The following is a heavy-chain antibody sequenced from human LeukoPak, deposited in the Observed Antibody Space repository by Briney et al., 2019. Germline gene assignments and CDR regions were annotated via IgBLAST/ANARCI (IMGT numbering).Heavy chain of an antibody. CDR2: IKQDGSEK. Sequence: PGGSLRLSCAASGFTFSSYEMNWVRQAPGKGLEWVANIKQDGSEKYYVDSVKGRFTISRDNAKNSLYLQMNSPRAEDTAVYYCARDSYRSGWYGDYYYYYYMDVWGKGTTVTISS. CDR3: ARDSYRSGWYGDYYYYYYMDV. V-gene: IGHV3-7*01. J-gene: IGHJ6*03. CDR1: GFTFSSYE. D-gene: IGHD6-19*01.